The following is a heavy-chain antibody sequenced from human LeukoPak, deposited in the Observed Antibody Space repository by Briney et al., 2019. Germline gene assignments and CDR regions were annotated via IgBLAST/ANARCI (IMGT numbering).Heavy chain of an antibody. J-gene: IGHJ4*02. CDR2: ISAYNGNT. V-gene: IGHV1-18*01. D-gene: IGHD3-9*01. CDR3: ARGTGHYDILTGYYENYFDY. Sequence: GASVKVSCKASGGTFSSYAISWVRQAPGQGLEWMGWISAYNGNTNYAQKLQGRVTMTTDTSTSTAYMELRSLRSDDTAVYYCARGTGHYDILTGYYENYFDYWGQGTLVTVSS. CDR1: GGTFSSYA.